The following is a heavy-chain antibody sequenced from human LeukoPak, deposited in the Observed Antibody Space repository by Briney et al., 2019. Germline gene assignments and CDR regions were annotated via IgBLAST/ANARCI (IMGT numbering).Heavy chain of an antibody. Sequence: GGSLRLSCAASGFTFDDYAMHWVRQAPGKGLEWVSGISWNSGSIGYADSVKGRFTVSRDNAKNSLYLQMNSLRAEDTALYYCATGRVLRYFDWLGYFQHWGQGTLVTVSS. CDR1: GFTFDDYA. CDR2: ISWNSGSI. J-gene: IGHJ1*01. V-gene: IGHV3-9*01. CDR3: ATGRVLRYFDWLGYFQH. D-gene: IGHD3-9*01.